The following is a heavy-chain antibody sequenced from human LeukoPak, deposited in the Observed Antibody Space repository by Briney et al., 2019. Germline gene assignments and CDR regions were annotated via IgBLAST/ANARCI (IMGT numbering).Heavy chain of an antibody. J-gene: IGHJ4*02. Sequence: GGSLRLSCAASGFTFSSYWMHWVRQAPGKGLVWVSRINSDGSSTSYADSVKGRFTISRDNAKNTLYLQMNSLRAEDTAVYYCARGYGDHHFDYWGQGTLVTVSS. CDR1: GFTFSSYW. CDR3: ARGYGDHHFDY. CDR2: INSDGSST. D-gene: IGHD4-17*01. V-gene: IGHV3-74*01.